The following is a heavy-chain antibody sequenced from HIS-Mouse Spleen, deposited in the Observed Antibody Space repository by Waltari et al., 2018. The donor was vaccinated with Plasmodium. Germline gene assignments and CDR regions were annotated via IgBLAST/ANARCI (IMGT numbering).Heavy chain of an antibody. Sequence: QVQLQESGPGLVKPSETLSLTCTVSGGSISSYYWSWIRQPPGKGLEWIGYIYYSGSTNYNPSLKRRVTISVDTSKNQFSLKRSSVTAADTAVYYCARAGRRIWGAFDIWGQGTMVTVSS. J-gene: IGHJ3*02. D-gene: IGHD3-16*01. V-gene: IGHV4-59*01. CDR2: IYYSGST. CDR3: ARAGRRIWGAFDI. CDR1: GGSISSYY.